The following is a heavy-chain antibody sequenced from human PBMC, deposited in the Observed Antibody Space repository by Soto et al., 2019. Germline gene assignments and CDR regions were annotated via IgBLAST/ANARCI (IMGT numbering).Heavy chain of an antibody. CDR1: GGSISSSSYY. V-gene: IGHV4-39*07. CDR3: ARGRLFNGGLDY. CDR2: IYYSGST. Sequence: PSETLSLTCTVSGGSISSSSYYWGWIRQPPGKGLEWIGSIYYSGSTYYNPSLKSRVTMSVDRSKHQFSLKLSSVTAADTAVYYCARGRLFNGGLDYWGQGTPVTVSS. J-gene: IGHJ4*02. D-gene: IGHD3-22*01.